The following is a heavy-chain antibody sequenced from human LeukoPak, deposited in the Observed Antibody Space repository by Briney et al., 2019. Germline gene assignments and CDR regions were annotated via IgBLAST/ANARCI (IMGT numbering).Heavy chain of an antibody. J-gene: IGHJ4*02. CDR3: ARGIGSGWYFSLGTY. Sequence: AASVTVSCTASGYTFTSYGISWVRQAPGQGLGWMGWISAYNGNTNYAQKLQGRVTMTTDTSTSTAYMELRSLKSDDSAVYYCARGIGSGWYFSLGTYWGQGTLVTVSS. CDR2: ISAYNGNT. V-gene: IGHV1-18*01. CDR1: GYTFTSYG. D-gene: IGHD6-19*01.